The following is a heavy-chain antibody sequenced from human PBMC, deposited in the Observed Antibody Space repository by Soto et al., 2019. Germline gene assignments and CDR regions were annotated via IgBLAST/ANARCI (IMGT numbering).Heavy chain of an antibody. Sequence: QVQLVQSGAEVKKPGASVKVSCKASGYTFTGFYMHWVRQAPGQGLEWMGWINPNSGGTNYAQKFQGWVTMTRDTSISTVYMELSRLRSDDTAVYYCARDMGYCSSTSCSKGASDYWGQGTLVTVSS. J-gene: IGHJ4*02. V-gene: IGHV1-2*04. CDR1: GYTFTGFY. D-gene: IGHD2-2*01. CDR3: ARDMGYCSSTSCSKGASDY. CDR2: INPNSGGT.